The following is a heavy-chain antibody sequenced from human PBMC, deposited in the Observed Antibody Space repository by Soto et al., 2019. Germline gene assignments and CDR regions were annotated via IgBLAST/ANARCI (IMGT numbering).Heavy chain of an antibody. D-gene: IGHD1-26*01. J-gene: IGHJ4*02. Sequence: QVQLQESGPGLVKPSGTLSLTCAVFGGSISNSNWWTWVRQPPGKVLDWIGEIFHSGSTNCNSSLMRRVTISVDKANNQFSLKLSSVTAADTAVYYCAHRPIVGAAIWGQGTLVTVSS. V-gene: IGHV4-4*02. CDR2: IFHSGST. CDR1: GGSISNSNW. CDR3: AHRPIVGAAI.